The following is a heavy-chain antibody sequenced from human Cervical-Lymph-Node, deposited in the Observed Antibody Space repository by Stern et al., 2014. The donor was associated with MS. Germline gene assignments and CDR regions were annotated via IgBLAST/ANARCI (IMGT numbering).Heavy chain of an antibody. J-gene: IGHJ6*02. V-gene: IGHV3-23*04. CDR3: AKGRLHCSDGVCYGNYYSMDV. CDR2: ISSGDG. D-gene: IGHD2-8*01. Sequence: EVQLEESGGDLVQPGGSLRLSCAASGFTFSTYAMSWVRQAPGKGLEWVSGISSGDGNYADSVKGRFTISRDNSKNTVYLQMHRLRAEDTAVYYCAKGRLHCSDGVCYGNYYSMDVWGQGTTVTVSS. CDR1: GFTFSTYA.